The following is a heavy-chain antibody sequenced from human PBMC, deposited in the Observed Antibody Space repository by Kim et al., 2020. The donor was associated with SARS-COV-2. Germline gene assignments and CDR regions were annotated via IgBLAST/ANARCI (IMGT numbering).Heavy chain of an antibody. CDR3: ARDGPSPLGSSWYGGALVYYYYGVDV. D-gene: IGHD6-13*01. CDR2: ISAYNGNT. V-gene: IGHV1-18*01. CDR1: GYTFTSYG. J-gene: IGHJ6*02. Sequence: ASVKVSCKASGYTFTSYGISWVRQAPGQGLEWMGWISAYNGNTNYAQKLQGRVTMTTDTSTSTAYMELRSLRSDDTAVYYCARDGPSPLGSSWYGGALVYYYYGVDVWGQGTTVTVSS.